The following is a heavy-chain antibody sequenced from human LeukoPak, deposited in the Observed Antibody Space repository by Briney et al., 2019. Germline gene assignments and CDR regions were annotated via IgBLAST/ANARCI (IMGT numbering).Heavy chain of an antibody. J-gene: IGHJ5*02. Sequence: ASVKVSCKASGYTFTSYGISWVRQAPGQGLEWMGWISAYNGNTNYAQKLQGRVTMTTDTSTSTAYMELRSLRPDDTAVYYCARGARDTYDSSGYYDPWGQGTLVTVSS. CDR3: ARGARDTYDSSGYYDP. CDR1: GYTFTSYG. D-gene: IGHD3-22*01. CDR2: ISAYNGNT. V-gene: IGHV1-18*01.